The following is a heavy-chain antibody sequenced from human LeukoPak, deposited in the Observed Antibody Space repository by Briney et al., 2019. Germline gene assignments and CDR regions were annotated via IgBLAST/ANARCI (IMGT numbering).Heavy chain of an antibody. CDR1: GYSISSGYY. CDR2: IYHSGST. V-gene: IGHV4-38-2*02. Sequence: SETLSLTCTVSGYSISSGYYWGWIRQPPGKGLEWIGSIYHSGSTYYNPSLKSRVTISVDTSKNQFSLKLSSVTAADTAVYYCARRGGSFYFYYYMDVWGKGTTVTVSS. J-gene: IGHJ6*03. CDR3: ARRGGSFYFYYYMDV. D-gene: IGHD1-26*01.